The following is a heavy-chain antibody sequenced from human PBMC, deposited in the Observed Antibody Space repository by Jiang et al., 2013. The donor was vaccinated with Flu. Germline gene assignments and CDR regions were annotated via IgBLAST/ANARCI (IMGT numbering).Heavy chain of an antibody. J-gene: IGHJ4*02. D-gene: IGHD3-22*01. V-gene: IGHV1-18*01. CDR1: GYTFTTYG. CDR2: ISGDDGNT. Sequence: GAEVKKPGASVKVSCKASGYTFTTYGVSWVRQAPGQGLEWMGWISGDDGNTHYAQRLQGRVTMTTDTSTKTAYMELRSLTPDDTAVYYCARDRYNYDTSGYSDFDFWGQGTLVTVSS. CDR3: ARDRYNYDTSGYSDFDF.